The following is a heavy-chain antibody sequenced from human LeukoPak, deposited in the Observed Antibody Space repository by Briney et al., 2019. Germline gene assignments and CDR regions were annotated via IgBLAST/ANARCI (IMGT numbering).Heavy chain of an antibody. CDR2: IYYSGST. V-gene: IGHV4-59*05. Sequence: SETLSLTCTVSGGSISSYYWSWIRQPPGKGLEWIGSIYYSGSTYYNPSLKSRVTISVDTSKNQFSLKLSSVTAADTAVYYCARHSPYGSGSYSAPNWFDPWGQGTLVTVSS. CDR1: GGSISSYY. CDR3: ARHSPYGSGSYSAPNWFDP. D-gene: IGHD3-10*01. J-gene: IGHJ5*02.